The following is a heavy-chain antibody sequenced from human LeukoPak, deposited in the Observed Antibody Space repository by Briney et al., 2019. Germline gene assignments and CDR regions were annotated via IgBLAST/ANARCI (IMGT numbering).Heavy chain of an antibody. CDR3: ARDRIRNFDYMYYFDS. CDR1: GFPFTSYG. D-gene: IGHD3-9*01. CDR2: VSYDGSSQ. Sequence: GGSLRLSCAASGFPFTSYGIHWVRQAPGKGLEWVAFVSYDGSSQYYADSVKGRFTISRDNSKNTLYLQMNSLRAEDTAVYYCARDRIRNFDYMYYFDSWGQGTLVTVSS. V-gene: IGHV3-30-3*01. J-gene: IGHJ4*02.